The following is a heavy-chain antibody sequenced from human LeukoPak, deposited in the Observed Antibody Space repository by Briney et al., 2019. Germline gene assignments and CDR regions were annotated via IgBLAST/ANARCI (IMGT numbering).Heavy chain of an antibody. CDR1: DYSISTYY. Sequence: KPSETLSLTCTVSDYSISTYYWSWIRQPPGKGLEWIGYIYYTGSTNYNPSLKSRVTISLDTSKNQFSLKLSSVTAADTAVYYCARYGSGTYRQFDYWGQGTLVTVSS. CDR2: IYYTGST. D-gene: IGHD3-10*01. V-gene: IGHV4-59*01. J-gene: IGHJ4*02. CDR3: ARYGSGTYRQFDY.